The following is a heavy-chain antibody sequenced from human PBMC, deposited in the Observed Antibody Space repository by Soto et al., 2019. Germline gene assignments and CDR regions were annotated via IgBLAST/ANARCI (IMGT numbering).Heavy chain of an antibody. D-gene: IGHD3-22*01. Sequence: SELLSHTWAVADGSISSGGDCWSWIRQPPGEGLEWIGSIYHTGNAYYNPSLKSRVTIFVDTSKNQFSLKLTSVTAADTALYYCARDAFDSSDYTTNWFDPWGQGTLVPVSS. V-gene: IGHV4-30-2*03. J-gene: IGHJ5*02. CDR1: DGSISSGGDC. CDR3: ARDAFDSSDYTTNWFDP. CDR2: IYHTGNA.